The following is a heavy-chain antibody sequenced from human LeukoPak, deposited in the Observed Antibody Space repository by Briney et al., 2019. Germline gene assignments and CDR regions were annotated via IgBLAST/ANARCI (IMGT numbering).Heavy chain of an antibody. Sequence: PGGSLRLSCVASGFTFSNAWMNWIRQAPGKGLEWVSYISIGSSHIKYADSVKGRFTISRDDARNSLYLQMNSLRVEDTAVYYCARVVGDTGYYFDPWGQGTLVTVSS. CDR2: ISIGSSHI. CDR3: ARVVGDTGYYFDP. J-gene: IGHJ4*02. CDR1: GFTFSNAW. V-gene: IGHV3-11*06. D-gene: IGHD2-21*01.